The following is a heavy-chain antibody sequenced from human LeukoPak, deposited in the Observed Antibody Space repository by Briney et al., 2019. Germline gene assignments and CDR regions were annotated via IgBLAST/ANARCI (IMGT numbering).Heavy chain of an antibody. V-gene: IGHV4-39*07. CDR2: IYYSGST. D-gene: IGHD6-13*01. CDR3: ARDRLAAAGRKDV. CDR1: GGSISSSSYY. J-gene: IGHJ6*04. Sequence: PSETLSLTCTVSGGSISSSSYYWGWIRQPPGKGLEWIASIYYSGSTYDNPSLKSRVTISVDTSKNQFSLKLSSVTAADTAVYYCARDRLAAAGRKDVWGKGTAVTVSS.